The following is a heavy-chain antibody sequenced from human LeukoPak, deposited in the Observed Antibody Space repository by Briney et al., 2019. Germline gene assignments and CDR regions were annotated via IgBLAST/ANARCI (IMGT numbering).Heavy chain of an antibody. CDR1: ADSITMYY. V-gene: IGHV4-59*01. D-gene: IGHD1-1*01. CDR2: VDHTGST. Sequence: SETLSLTCSVSADSITMYYWTWIRQPPGKGLEWIGYVDHTGSTNFNPSLNGRVSISRDTTKNLFSLRLRSVTAADTAVYFCARGRVSSSTWYSTYYYYFYMDVWGKGTTVTVSS. CDR3: ARGRVSSSTWYSTYYYYFYMDV. J-gene: IGHJ6*03.